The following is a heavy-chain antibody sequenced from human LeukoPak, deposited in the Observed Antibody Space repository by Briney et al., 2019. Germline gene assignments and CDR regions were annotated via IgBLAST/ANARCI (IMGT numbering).Heavy chain of an antibody. V-gene: IGHV3-64D*06. J-gene: IGHJ4*02. CDR2: ITDNGGST. CDR1: GFTFSSNT. D-gene: IGHD3-10*01. Sequence: SGGSLRLSCSASGFTFSSNTMHWVRQAPGKGLEYVSAITDNGGSTYYAYSVKGRFTISRGNSKNTLYLQVSSLRVEDTAVYYCVKDLSGTYSFDYWGQGTLVTVSS. CDR3: VKDLSGTYSFDY.